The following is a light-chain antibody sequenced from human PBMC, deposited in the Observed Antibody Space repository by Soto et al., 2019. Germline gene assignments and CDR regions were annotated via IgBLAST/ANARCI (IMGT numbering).Light chain of an antibody. J-gene: IGLJ2*01. V-gene: IGLV2-8*01. Sequence: QSALTQTPSASGSPRQSVTISCTGTSSDVGGSKYVSWYQQHPGKAPKLLIYEVSERPSGVPDRFSGSKSGNTASLTLSGLQAEDEADYYCSSYAGSNTLIFGGGTKLTVL. CDR3: SSYAGSNTLI. CDR1: SSDVGGSKY. CDR2: EVS.